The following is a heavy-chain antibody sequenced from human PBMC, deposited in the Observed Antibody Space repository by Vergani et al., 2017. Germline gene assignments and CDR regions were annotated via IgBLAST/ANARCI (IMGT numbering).Heavy chain of an antibody. CDR2: IYYSGST. CDR1: GGSISSGSYY. D-gene: IGHD6-13*01. CDR3: ASGYSSSWYVLAAFDI. V-gene: IGHV4-31*03. Sequence: QVQLQESGPGLVKPSQTLSLTCTVSGGSISSGSYYWSWIRQPAGKGLEWIGYIYYSGSTYYNPSLKSRVTISVDTSKNQFSLKLSSVTAADTAVYYCASGYSSSWYVLAAFDIWGQGTMVTVSS. J-gene: IGHJ3*02.